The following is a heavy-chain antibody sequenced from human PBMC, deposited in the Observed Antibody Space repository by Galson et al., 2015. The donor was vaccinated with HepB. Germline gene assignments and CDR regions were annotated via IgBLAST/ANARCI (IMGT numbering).Heavy chain of an antibody. V-gene: IGHV1-18*04. Sequence: SVKVSCKASGYTFTSYGISWVRQAPGQGPEWMGWISAYNGNTNYAQKLQGRVTMTTDTSTSTAYMELRSLRSDDTAVYYCASMEYYYDSSGYYHNWFDPWGQGTLVTVSS. CDR1: GYTFTSYG. CDR3: ASMEYYYDSSGYYHNWFDP. J-gene: IGHJ5*02. D-gene: IGHD3-22*01. CDR2: ISAYNGNT.